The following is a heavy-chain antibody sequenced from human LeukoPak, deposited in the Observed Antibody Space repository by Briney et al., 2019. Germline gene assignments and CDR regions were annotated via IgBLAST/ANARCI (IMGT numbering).Heavy chain of an antibody. CDR1: GFTFSSYE. CDR2: INQDGSEE. D-gene: IGHD2-15*01. V-gene: IGHV3-7*04. Sequence: PGGSLRLSCAASGFTFSSYEMNWIRQAPGKGLEWVANINQDGSEEYYVDSLKGRFTISRDNAKNSLYLQMNSLRADDTAVYYCARYCSIGSCFDYWGQGTLVTVSS. CDR3: ARYCSIGSCFDY. J-gene: IGHJ4*02.